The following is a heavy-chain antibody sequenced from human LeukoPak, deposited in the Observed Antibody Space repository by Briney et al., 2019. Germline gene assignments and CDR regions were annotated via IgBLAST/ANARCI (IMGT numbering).Heavy chain of an antibody. CDR3: ARTPPTGCSSTSCYFDY. CDR1: GYSFTSYW. V-gene: IGHV5-51*01. D-gene: IGHD2-2*01. CDR2: IYAGDSDT. Sequence: GESLKISWKGSGYSFTSYWIGWVRPMPGKGVEWMGIIYAGDSDTRYSPSFQGQVTISADKSISTAYPPRSTLQASDTALYYCARTPPTGCSSTSCYFDYWGQGTLVTVSS. J-gene: IGHJ4*02.